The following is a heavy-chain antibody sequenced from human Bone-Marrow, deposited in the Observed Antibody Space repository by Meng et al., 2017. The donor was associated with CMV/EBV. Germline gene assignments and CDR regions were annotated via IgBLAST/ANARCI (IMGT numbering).Heavy chain of an antibody. J-gene: IGHJ5*02. V-gene: IGHV3-15*01. CDR1: GFTFSNAW. D-gene: IGHD3-22*01. CDR3: TTARFHDSSSFDP. CDR2: IKSKTDGGTT. Sequence: GGSLRLSCAALGFTFSNAWMSWVRQAPGKGREWVGRIKSKTDGGTTDYAAPVKGRFTISRDDSKNTLYLQMNSLKTEDTAVYYCTTARFHDSSSFDPWGQGTLVTVSS.